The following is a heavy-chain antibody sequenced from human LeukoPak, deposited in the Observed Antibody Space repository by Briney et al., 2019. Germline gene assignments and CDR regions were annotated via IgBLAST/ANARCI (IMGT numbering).Heavy chain of an antibody. V-gene: IGHV4-34*01. J-gene: IGHJ5*02. CDR1: GGSFSGYY. CDR2: INHSGST. Sequence: SETLSLTCAVYGGSFSGYYWSWIRQPPGKGLEWIGEINHSGSTNYNPSLKSRVTISVDTSKNQFSLKLSSVTAADTAVCYCALRGGYYDFWSGYPNWFDPWGQGTLVTVSS. D-gene: IGHD3-3*01. CDR3: ALRGGYYDFWSGYPNWFDP.